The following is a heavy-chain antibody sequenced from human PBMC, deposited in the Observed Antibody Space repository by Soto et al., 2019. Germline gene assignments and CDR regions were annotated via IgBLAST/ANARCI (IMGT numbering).Heavy chain of an antibody. CDR1: GGTFSSYR. CDR3: VRDSGAKLSSS. CDR2: IVPIYRTA. Sequence: QVQLVQSGAEVKKPGSSVKVSCKASGGTFSSYRINWVRQAPGQGLEWVGGIVPIYRTADYAQKFQGRVTITADESARTSYMELRSLKSQDTAVYYCVRDSGAKLSSSWGHRTLVTVSS. D-gene: IGHD6-13*01. V-gene: IGHV1-69*01. J-gene: IGHJ4*01.